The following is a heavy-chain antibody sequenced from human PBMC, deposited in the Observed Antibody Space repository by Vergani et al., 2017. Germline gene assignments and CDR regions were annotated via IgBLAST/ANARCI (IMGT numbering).Heavy chain of an antibody. CDR1: GGSFSGYY. V-gene: IGHV4-34*01. CDR3: VRAPHRYGMDV. CDR2: INHSGST. Sequence: QLQLQQWGAGLLNPSETLSFTCAVYGGSFSGYYWSWIRQPPGKGLEWIGEINHSGSTNYNPSLKSRVTISLDTSKNQFSLKLSSVTAADTAVYYCVRAPHRYGMDVWGEGTTVTVSS. J-gene: IGHJ6*04.